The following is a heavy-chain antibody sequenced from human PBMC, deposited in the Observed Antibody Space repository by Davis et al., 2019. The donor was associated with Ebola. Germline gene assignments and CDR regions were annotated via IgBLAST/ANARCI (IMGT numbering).Heavy chain of an antibody. V-gene: IGHV3-11*04. CDR1: RFTFSDYY. CDR2: IGGSDSTT. D-gene: IGHD5-24*01. J-gene: IGHJ5*02. Sequence: GESLKISCVASRFTFSDYYMSWIRQAPGKGLEWISYIGGSDSTTYYADSVKGRFTISRDNSKNTVYLQLNILRPEDTAVYNCAKDDGPRRLADPWGQGTLVTVSS. CDR3: AKDDGPRRLADP.